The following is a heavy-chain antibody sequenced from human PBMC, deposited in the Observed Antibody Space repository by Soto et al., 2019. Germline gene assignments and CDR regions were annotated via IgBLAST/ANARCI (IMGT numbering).Heavy chain of an antibody. V-gene: IGHV1-58*01. CDR2: IVLGNGNT. CDR1: GFTFSSSA. Sequence: SVKVSCKASGFTFSSSAVQWVRQARGQRLEWIGWIVLGNGNTNYAQKFQERVTITRGMSTSTAYMEVRSLTSDDTAVYYCATRIGNIGWYWLDTWGQGTLVTVSS. D-gene: IGHD6-19*01. J-gene: IGHJ5*02. CDR3: ATRIGNIGWYWLDT.